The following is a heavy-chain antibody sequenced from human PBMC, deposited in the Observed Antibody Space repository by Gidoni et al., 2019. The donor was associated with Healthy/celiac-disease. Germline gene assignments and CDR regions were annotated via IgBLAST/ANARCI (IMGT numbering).Heavy chain of an antibody. CDR2: ISYDGSNK. Sequence: QVQLVESGGGVVQPGRSLRLSCAASGFTFSSSAIHWVRQAPGKGLEWVAVISYDGSNKYYADSVKGRFTISRDNSKNTLYLQMNSLRAEDTAVYYCARDSTGSSGWYGTIDYWGQGTLVTVSS. D-gene: IGHD6-19*01. J-gene: IGHJ4*02. V-gene: IGHV3-30-3*01. CDR1: GFTFSSSA. CDR3: ARDSTGSSGWYGTIDY.